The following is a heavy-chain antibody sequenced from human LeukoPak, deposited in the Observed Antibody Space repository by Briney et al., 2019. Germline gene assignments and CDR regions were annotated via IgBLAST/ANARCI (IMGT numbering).Heavy chain of an antibody. J-gene: IGHJ4*02. D-gene: IGHD1-7*01. Sequence: ASVKVSCKASAYTFTCYYMHWMRQAPGQGLEWMGWINPNSGGTNYAQKFQGRVTMTRDTSISTAYMELSRLRSDDTAVYYGAGLRNSGGTIWGQGTLVTVSS. CDR1: AYTFTCYY. V-gene: IGHV1-2*02. CDR2: INPNSGGT. CDR3: AGLRNSGGTI.